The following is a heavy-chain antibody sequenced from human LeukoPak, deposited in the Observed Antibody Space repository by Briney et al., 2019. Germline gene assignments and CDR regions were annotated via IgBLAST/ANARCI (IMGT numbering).Heavy chain of an antibody. CDR2: ISSSGSTI. J-gene: IGHJ6*02. CDR3: ARDKDYGDYGMDV. V-gene: IGHV3-11*01. CDR1: GFTFSDYY. Sequence: GGSLRLSCAASGFTFSDYYMSWIRQAPGKGLEWVSYISSSGSTIYYADSVKGRFTIPRDNAKNSLYLQMNSLRAEDTAVYYCARDKDYGDYGMDVWGQGTTVTVSS. D-gene: IGHD4-17*01.